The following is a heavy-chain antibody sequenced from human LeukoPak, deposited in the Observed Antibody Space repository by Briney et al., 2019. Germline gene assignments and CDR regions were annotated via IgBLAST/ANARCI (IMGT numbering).Heavy chain of an antibody. J-gene: IGHJ5*02. V-gene: IGHV3-23*01. D-gene: IGHD2-2*01. Sequence: GGSLRLSCAASGFTFSSYAMSWVRQAPGKGLEWVSAISGSGGSTYYADSVKGRLTISRDNSKNTLYLQMNSLGAEDTAVYYCAIGSIVVVPAAKRFDPWGQGTLVTVSS. CDR2: ISGSGGST. CDR3: AIGSIVVVPAAKRFDP. CDR1: GFTFSSYA.